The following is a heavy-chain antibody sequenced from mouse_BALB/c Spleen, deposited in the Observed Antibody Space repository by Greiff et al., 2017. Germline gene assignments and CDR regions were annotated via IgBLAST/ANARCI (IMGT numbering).Heavy chain of an antibody. D-gene: IGHD1-1*01. J-gene: IGHJ4*01. CDR2: IDPANGNT. CDR3: ATVIEYYGSSYAMDY. CDR1: GFNIKDTY. Sequence: EVQLKESGAELVKPGASVKLSCTASGFNIKDTYMHWVKQRPEQGLEWIGRIDPANGNTKYDPKFQGKATITADTSSNTAYLQLSSLTSEDTAVYYCATVIEYYGSSYAMDYWGQGTAVTVSS. V-gene: IGHV14-3*02.